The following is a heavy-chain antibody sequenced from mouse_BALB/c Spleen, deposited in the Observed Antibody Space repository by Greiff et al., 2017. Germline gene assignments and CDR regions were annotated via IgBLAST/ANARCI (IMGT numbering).Heavy chain of an antibody. CDR2: ISSGGST. D-gene: IGHD1-1*01. CDR1: GFTFSSYA. J-gene: IGHJ2*01. Sequence: EVQGVESGGGLVKPGGSLKLSCAASGFTFSSYAMSWVRQTPEKRLEWVASISSGGSTYYPDSVKGRFTISRDNARNILYLQMSSLRSEDTAMYYCARGYYGSSPYYFDYWGQGTTLTVSS. CDR3: ARGYYGSSPYYFDY. V-gene: IGHV5-6-5*01.